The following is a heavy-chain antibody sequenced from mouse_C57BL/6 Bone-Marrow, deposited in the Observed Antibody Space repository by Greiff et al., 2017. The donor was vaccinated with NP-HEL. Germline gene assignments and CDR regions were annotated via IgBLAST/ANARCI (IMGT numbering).Heavy chain of an antibody. Sequence: QVQLQQPGAELVMPGASVKLSCKASGYTFTSYWMHWVKQRPGQGLEWIGEIDPSDSYTNYNQKFKGKSTLTVDKSSSTAYMQLSSLTSEDSAVYYCARGDGYYGYFDVWGTGTTVTVSS. CDR1: GYTFTSYW. D-gene: IGHD2-3*01. CDR2: IDPSDSYT. CDR3: ARGDGYYGYFDV. V-gene: IGHV1-69*01. J-gene: IGHJ1*03.